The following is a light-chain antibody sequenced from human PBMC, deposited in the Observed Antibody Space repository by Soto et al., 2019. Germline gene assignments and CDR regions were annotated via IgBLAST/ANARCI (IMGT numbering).Light chain of an antibody. CDR2: DNN. CDR3: GTWDSSLSAGVV. J-gene: IGLJ2*01. CDR1: SSNIGNNY. Sequence: QSVLTQPPSVSAAPGQKVTISCSGSSSNIGNNYVSWYQHLPGTAPKLLIYDNNKPPSGIPDRFSGSKSGTSATLGITGLQTGDEADYYCGTWDSSLSAGVVFGGGTKLTVL. V-gene: IGLV1-51*01.